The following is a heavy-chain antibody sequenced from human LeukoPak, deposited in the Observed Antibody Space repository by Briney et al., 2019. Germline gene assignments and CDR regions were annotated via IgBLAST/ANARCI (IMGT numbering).Heavy chain of an antibody. J-gene: IGHJ4*02. V-gene: IGHV1-69-2*01. D-gene: IGHD6-19*01. CDR2: VDPEDGET. CDR3: ATIEAVAGLDY. Sequence: ASVKVSCKASGYTFTDYYIHWVQQAPGKGLEWMGLVDPEDGETIYAEKFQGRVTITADTSTDTAYMELSSLRSEDTAVYYCATIEAVAGLDYWGQGTLVTVSS. CDR1: GYTFTDYY.